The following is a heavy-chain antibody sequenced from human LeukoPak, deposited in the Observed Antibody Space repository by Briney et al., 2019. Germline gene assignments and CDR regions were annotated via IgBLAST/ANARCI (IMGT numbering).Heavy chain of an antibody. CDR3: VRSRADRSGYYYFDY. J-gene: IGHJ4*02. CDR2: MNPNSGYT. Sequence: ASVKVSCKASGYTFTSYDINWVRQATGQGPEWMAWMNPNSGYTGYAQKFQGRVTMTRNTSMSTAYMELSSLRSEDTAVYYCVRSRADRSGYYYFDYWGQGTLVTVSS. V-gene: IGHV1-8*01. CDR1: GYTFTSYD. D-gene: IGHD3-22*01.